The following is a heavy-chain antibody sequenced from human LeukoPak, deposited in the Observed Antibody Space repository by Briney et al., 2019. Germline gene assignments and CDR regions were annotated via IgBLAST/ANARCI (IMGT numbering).Heavy chain of an antibody. CDR2: ISYDGSNK. V-gene: IGHV3-30*03. D-gene: IGHD2-21*02. CDR3: ARGMVTFDY. Sequence: TGGSLRLSCAASGFNFSSYGMHWVRQAPGKGLEWVAVISYDGSNKYYADSVKGRFTISRDNSKNTLYLQMNSLRAEDTAVYYCARGMVTFDYWGQGTLVTVSS. CDR1: GFNFSSYG. J-gene: IGHJ4*02.